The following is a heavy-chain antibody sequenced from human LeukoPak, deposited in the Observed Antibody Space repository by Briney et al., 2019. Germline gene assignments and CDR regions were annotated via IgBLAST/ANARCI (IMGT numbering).Heavy chain of an antibody. CDR1: GFTFSSYG. CDR3: AKSSMVRGVIIYYYYYMDV. D-gene: IGHD3-10*01. J-gene: IGHJ6*03. Sequence: GGSLRLSCAASGFTFSSYGMTWVRQAPGKGLEWVSYISSSSSTIYYADSVKGRFTISRDNAKNTLYLQMNSLRAEDTAVYYCAKSSMVRGVIIYYYYYMDVWGKGTTVTISS. CDR2: ISSSSSTI. V-gene: IGHV3-48*01.